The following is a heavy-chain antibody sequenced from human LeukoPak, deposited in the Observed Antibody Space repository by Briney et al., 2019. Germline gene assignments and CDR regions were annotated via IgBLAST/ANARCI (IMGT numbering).Heavy chain of an antibody. J-gene: IGHJ3*02. CDR1: GGSISSGGYY. V-gene: IGHV4-30-2*01. CDR3: ARLYSGGTPDI. CDR2: IYRSGST. D-gene: IGHD2-15*01. Sequence: SQTLSLTCAVSGGSISSGGYYWSWIRQPPGKGLEWIGYIYRSGSTYYHPSLKSRVTISVDRSKNQFSLKLSSVTAADTAVYYCARLYSGGTPDIWGQGTMVTVSS.